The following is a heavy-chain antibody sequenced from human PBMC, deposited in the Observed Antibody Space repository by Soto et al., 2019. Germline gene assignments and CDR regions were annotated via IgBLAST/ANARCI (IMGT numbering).Heavy chain of an antibody. CDR3: IAAAAGTHFAH. Sequence: GGSLRLSCAASGFTFSSYAMSWVRQAPGKGLEWVSAISGSGGSTYYADSVKGRFTISRDNSKNTLYLQMNSLRAEDTAVYYCIAAAAGTHFAHWGQGTLVTVSS. CDR2: ISGSGGST. J-gene: IGHJ5*02. D-gene: IGHD6-13*01. V-gene: IGHV3-23*01. CDR1: GFTFSSYA.